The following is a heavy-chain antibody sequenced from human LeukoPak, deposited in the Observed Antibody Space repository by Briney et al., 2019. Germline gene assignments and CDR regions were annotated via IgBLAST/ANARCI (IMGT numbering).Heavy chain of an antibody. D-gene: IGHD1-7*01. CDR2: ISSSSSYI. Sequence: PGGSLRLSRAASGFTFSSYEMSWVRQAPGKGLEWVSSISSSSSYIYYADSVKGRFTISRDNAKNSLYLQMNSLRAEDTAVYYCAREYNWNYAPTLDYYYYYMDVWGKGTTVTVSS. J-gene: IGHJ6*03. CDR1: GFTFSSYE. V-gene: IGHV3-21*01. CDR3: AREYNWNYAPTLDYYYYYMDV.